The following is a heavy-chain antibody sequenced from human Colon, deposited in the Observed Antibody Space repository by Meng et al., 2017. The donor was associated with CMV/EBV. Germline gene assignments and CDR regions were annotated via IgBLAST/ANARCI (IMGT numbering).Heavy chain of an antibody. CDR2: MNPDSGDT. Sequence: GSVPVSFKAAGYIFSNFDITWVRQATGQGLEWMGWMNPDSGDTGYAQKFQGRVSIARNTSISTAYMELSSLRSEDTAVYYCARQASYDSSGYYYYYGMDVWGQGTTVTVSS. V-gene: IGHV1-8*03. J-gene: IGHJ6*02. CDR3: ARQASYDSSGYYYYYGMDV. CDR1: GYIFSNFD. D-gene: IGHD3-22*01.